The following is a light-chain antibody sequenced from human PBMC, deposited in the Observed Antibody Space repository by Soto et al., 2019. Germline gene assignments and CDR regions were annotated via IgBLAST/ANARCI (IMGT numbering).Light chain of an antibody. Sequence: QSVLTQPAFVSGSPGQSFNISCTVTSSDVGGYNYVSWYQQHPGKAPKLMIYEVSNRPSGVSNRFSGSKSGNTASLTISGLQAEDEADYHCSPSTRSSALYVFGTGTQLTVL. CDR1: SSDVGGYNY. CDR3: SPSTRSSALYV. CDR2: EVS. V-gene: IGLV2-14*01. J-gene: IGLJ1*01.